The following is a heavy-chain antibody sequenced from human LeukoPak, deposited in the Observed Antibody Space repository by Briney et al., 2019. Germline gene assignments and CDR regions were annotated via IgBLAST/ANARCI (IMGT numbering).Heavy chain of an antibody. V-gene: IGHV4-59*01. CDR2: VYYSGST. CDR1: GGSISSYY. D-gene: IGHD1-26*01. J-gene: IGHJ4*02. CDR3: ARGDSGSFSQFDC. Sequence: SETLSLSCTVSGGSISSYYWSWIRQPPGKGLEWIGYVYYSGSTNYNPSLKSRVTISVDTSKNQFSLKLTSVTAADTAVYYCARGDSGSFSQFDCWGQGTLVTVSS.